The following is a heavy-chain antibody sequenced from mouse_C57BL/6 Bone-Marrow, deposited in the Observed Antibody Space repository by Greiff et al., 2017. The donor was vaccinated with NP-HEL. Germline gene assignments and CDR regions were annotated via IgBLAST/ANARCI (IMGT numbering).Heavy chain of an antibody. J-gene: IGHJ4*01. CDR3: ARRNYYGAHYAMDY. CDR1: GFTFSDYG. D-gene: IGHD1-1*01. CDR2: ISNLAYSI. Sequence: EVKLVESGGGLVQPGGSLKLSCAASGFTFSDYGMAWVRQAPRKGPEWVAFISNLAYSIYYADTVTGRFTISRENAKNTLYLEMSSLRSEDTAMYYCARRNYYGAHYAMDYWDQGTSVTVSS. V-gene: IGHV5-15*01.